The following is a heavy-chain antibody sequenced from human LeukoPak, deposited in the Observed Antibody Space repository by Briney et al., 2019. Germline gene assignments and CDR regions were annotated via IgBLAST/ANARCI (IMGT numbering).Heavy chain of an antibody. J-gene: IGHJ4*02. V-gene: IGHV3-23*01. CDR2: ISGSGGST. D-gene: IGHD1-1*01. CDR3: AKGNWRYFDY. Sequence: GGSLRLSCAASGFTFSTYVMSWVRQAPGKGLEWVSAISGSGGSTYCADSVKGRFTISRDNSKNTLYLQMNSLGGDDTAVYYCAKGNWRYFDYWGQGTLVTVSS. CDR1: GFTFSTYV.